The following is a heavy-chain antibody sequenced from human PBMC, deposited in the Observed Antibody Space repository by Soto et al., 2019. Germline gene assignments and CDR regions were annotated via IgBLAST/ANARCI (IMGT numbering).Heavy chain of an antibody. V-gene: IGHV6-1*01. D-gene: IGHD3-9*01. Sequence: QSQTLSLTCAISGDSVSSNSAAWNWIRQSPSRGLEWLGRTYYRSKWYNDYAVSVKSRITINPDTSKNQFSLQLNSVTPEDTAVYYCARSKEFFGYYDILTGQYGIGFDPWGQGTLVTVSS. CDR1: GDSVSSNSAA. J-gene: IGHJ5*02. CDR2: TYYRSKWYN. CDR3: ARSKEFFGYYDILTGQYGIGFDP.